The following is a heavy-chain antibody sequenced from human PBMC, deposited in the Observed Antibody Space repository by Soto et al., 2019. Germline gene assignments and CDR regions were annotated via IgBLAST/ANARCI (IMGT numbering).Heavy chain of an antibody. CDR3: ARGVSYSSSWYGWNYFDY. V-gene: IGHV4-34*01. Sequence: SETLSLTCAVYGGSFSGYYWSWIRQPPGKGLEWIGEINHSGSTNYNPSLKSRVTISVDTSKNQFSLKLSSVTAADTAVYYCARGVSYSSSWYGWNYFDYWGQGTLVTVSS. CDR2: INHSGST. J-gene: IGHJ4*02. CDR1: GGSFSGYY. D-gene: IGHD6-13*01.